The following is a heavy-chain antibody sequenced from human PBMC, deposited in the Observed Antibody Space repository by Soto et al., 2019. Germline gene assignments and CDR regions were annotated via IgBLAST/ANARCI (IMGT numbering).Heavy chain of an antibody. CDR2: IYYSGST. CDR3: ARTGYDILTGYYNPYYFDY. J-gene: IGHJ4*02. CDR1: GGSISSGGYY. D-gene: IGHD3-9*01. Sequence: SETLSLTCTVSGGSISSGGYYWSWIRQHPGKGLEWIGYIYYSGSTYYNPSLKSRVTISVDTSKNQFSLKLSSVTAADTAVYYCARTGYDILTGYYNPYYFDYWGQGTLVTVSS. V-gene: IGHV4-31*03.